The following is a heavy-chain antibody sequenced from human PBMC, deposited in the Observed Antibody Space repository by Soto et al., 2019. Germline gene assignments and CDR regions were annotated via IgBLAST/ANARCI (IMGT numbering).Heavy chain of an antibody. J-gene: IGHJ4*02. Sequence: PGGSLRLSCAASGFTFDDYAMHWVRQAPGKGLEWVSGISWNSGSIGYADSVKGRFTISRDNAKNSLYLQMNSLRAEDTALYYCAKDTDGYYFDYWGQGTLVTVSS. CDR2: ISWNSGSI. CDR1: GFTFDDYA. CDR3: AKDTDGYYFDY. V-gene: IGHV3-9*01.